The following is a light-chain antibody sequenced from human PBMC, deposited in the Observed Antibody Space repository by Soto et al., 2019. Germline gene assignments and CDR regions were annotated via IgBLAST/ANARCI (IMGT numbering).Light chain of an antibody. CDR3: QSYDSSSRV. V-gene: IGLV6-57*04. J-gene: IGLJ3*02. CDR1: SGSIASNY. Sequence: NFMLTQPHSVSESPGKTVTISCTRSSGSIASNYVQWFQQRPGSAPTTVIYEDNQRPSGVPDRFSGSIDSSSNSASLTISGLKTDDEAGYYCQSYDSSSRVFGGGTKVTVL. CDR2: EDN.